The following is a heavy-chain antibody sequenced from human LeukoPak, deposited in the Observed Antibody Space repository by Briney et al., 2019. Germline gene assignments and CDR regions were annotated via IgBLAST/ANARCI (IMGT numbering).Heavy chain of an antibody. J-gene: IGHJ4*02. Sequence: PSETLSLTCTVSGGSISSYYWSWIRQPPGKRLEWIGYIYYSGSTNYNPSLKSRVTISVDTSKNQFSLKLSSATAADTAVYYCARRYCSGGSCYSSLDYWGQGSLVTVSS. CDR1: GGSISSYY. CDR3: ARRYCSGGSCYSSLDY. CDR2: IYYSGST. V-gene: IGHV4-59*08. D-gene: IGHD2-15*01.